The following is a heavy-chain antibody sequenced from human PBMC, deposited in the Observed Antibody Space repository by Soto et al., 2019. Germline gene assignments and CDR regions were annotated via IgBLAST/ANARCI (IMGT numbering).Heavy chain of an antibody. CDR2: ISAYNGNT. D-gene: IGHD2-2*01. CDR3: AKDIVVVPAAFYYYYGMDV. Sequence: ASVKVSCKASGYTFTSYGISWVRQAPGQGLEWMGWISAYNGNTNYAQKLQGRVTMTTDTSTSTAYMELRSLRSDDTAVYYCAKDIVVVPAAFYYYYGMDVRGQGTTVTVSS. CDR1: GYTFTSYG. V-gene: IGHV1-18*01. J-gene: IGHJ6*02.